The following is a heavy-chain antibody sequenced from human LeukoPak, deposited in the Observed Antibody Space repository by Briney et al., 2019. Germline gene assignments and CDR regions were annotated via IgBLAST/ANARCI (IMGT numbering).Heavy chain of an antibody. CDR1: GGTFSSYA. J-gene: IGHJ5*02. CDR2: IIPIFGIA. V-gene: IGHV1-69*04. D-gene: IGHD7-27*01. Sequence: ASVKVSCKASGGTFSSYAISWVRQAPGQGLEWMGRIIPIFGIANYAQKFQGRVTITADKSTSTAYMELSSLRSEDTAVYYCARGTPPSRTGDGSWVDPWGQGTLVTVSS. CDR3: ARGTPPSRTGDGSWVDP.